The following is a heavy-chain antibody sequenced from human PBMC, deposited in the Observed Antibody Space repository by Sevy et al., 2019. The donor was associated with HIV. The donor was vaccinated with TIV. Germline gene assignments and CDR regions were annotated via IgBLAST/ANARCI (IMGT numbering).Heavy chain of an antibody. CDR1: GGSMTSYY. J-gene: IGHJ4*02. CDR2: IYYSGST. CDR3: ARSVGTGNYFDY. D-gene: IGHD2-21*02. Sequence: SETLSLTCTVSGGSMTSYYWNWIRQPPGKGLEWIGYIYYSGSTNYNPSLKSQVTMSVDTSKNRFSLTLISVTAADTAVYHCARSVGTGNYFDYWGQGALVTASS. V-gene: IGHV4-59*13.